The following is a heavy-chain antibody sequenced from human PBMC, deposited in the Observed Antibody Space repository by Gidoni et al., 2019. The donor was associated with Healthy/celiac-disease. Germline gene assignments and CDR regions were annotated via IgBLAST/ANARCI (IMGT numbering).Heavy chain of an antibody. CDR2: IYYSGST. J-gene: IGHJ4*02. D-gene: IGHD3-3*01. Sequence: QVQLQESGPGLVKPSETLSLTCTVSGGSISSYYWSWIRQPPGKGLEWIGYIYYSGSTNYNPSLKSRVTISVDTSKNQFSLKLSSVTAADTAVYYCASLDDFWSGYGLVYWGQGTLVTVSS. CDR1: GGSISSYY. V-gene: IGHV4-59*01. CDR3: ASLDDFWSGYGLVY.